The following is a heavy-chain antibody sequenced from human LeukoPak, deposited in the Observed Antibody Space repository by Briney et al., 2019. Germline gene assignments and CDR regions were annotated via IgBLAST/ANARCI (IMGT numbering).Heavy chain of an antibody. CDR2: ISWNSGSI. V-gene: IGHV3-9*03. J-gene: IGHJ4*02. Sequence: SRSLRLSCAASGFTFDDYAMHWVRQAPGKGLEWVSGISWNSGSIGYADSVKGRFTISRDNAKNSLYLQMNSLRAEDMALYYCAKDVSATVAGYFDYWGQGTLVTVSS. D-gene: IGHD6-19*01. CDR1: GFTFDDYA. CDR3: AKDVSATVAGYFDY.